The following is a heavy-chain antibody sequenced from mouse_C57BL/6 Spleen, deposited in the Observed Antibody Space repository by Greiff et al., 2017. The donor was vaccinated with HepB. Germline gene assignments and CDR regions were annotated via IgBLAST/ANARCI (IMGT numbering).Heavy chain of an antibody. V-gene: IGHV1-63*01. CDR3: ERGGVYDGYFLFDY. CDR1: GYTFTNYW. J-gene: IGHJ2*01. CDR2: IYPGGGYT. D-gene: IGHD2-3*01. Sequence: VQLQQSGAELVRPGTSVKMSCKASGYTFTNYWIGWAKQRPEHGLEWIGAIYPGGGYTIYNEKFKGKATLTADKSSSTAYMQFSSLTSEDSAIYYGERGGVYDGYFLFDYGGQGTTLTVSS.